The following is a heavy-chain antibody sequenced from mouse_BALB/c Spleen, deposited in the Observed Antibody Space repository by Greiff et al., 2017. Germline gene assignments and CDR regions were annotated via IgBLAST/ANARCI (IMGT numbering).Heavy chain of an antibody. D-gene: IGHD1-1*01. V-gene: IGHV5-6-3*01. J-gene: IGHJ1*01. Sequence: EVKLMESGGGLVQPGGSLKLSCAASGFTFSSYGMSWVRQTPDKRLELVATINSNGGSTYYPDSVKGRFTISRDNAKNTLYLQMSSLKSEDTAMYYRARGSTVAPGYFDVWGAGTTVTVSS. CDR2: INSNGGST. CDR1: GFTFSSYG. CDR3: ARGSTVAPGYFDV.